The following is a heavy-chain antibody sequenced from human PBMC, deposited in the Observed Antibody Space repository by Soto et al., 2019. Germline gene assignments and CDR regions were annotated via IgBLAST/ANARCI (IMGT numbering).Heavy chain of an antibody. V-gene: IGHV3-23*01. CDR3: AREEKKSYYESSGYYSH. CDR2: LSGDGSRA. J-gene: IGHJ4*02. CDR1: GFNFGGYA. D-gene: IGHD3-22*01. Sequence: PGGSLRLSCAGTGFNFGGYAMSWVRQAPGKGLEWVSTLSGDGSRAYYADSVRGRFTVSRDNSKSTLYLRMNSLRAEDTAVYYCAREEKKSYYESSGYYSHWGQGTLVTVSS.